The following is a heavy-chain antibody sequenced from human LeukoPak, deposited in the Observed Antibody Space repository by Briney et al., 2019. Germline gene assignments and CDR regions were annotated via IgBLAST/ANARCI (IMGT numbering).Heavy chain of an antibody. CDR3: ARDLSMATIASWVDY. J-gene: IGHJ4*02. CDR1: GYTFTSYG. V-gene: IGHV1-18*01. Sequence: ASVKVSCMASGYTFTSYGISWVRQAPGQGLEWMGWISAYNGNTNYAQRLQGRVTMTTDTSTSTAYMELRSLRSDDTAVYYCARDLSMATIASWVDYWGQGTLVTVSS. D-gene: IGHD5-12*01. CDR2: ISAYNGNT.